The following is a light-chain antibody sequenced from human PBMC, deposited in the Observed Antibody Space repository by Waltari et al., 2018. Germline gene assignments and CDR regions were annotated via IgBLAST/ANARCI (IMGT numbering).Light chain of an antibody. CDR1: SANFGAAYD. Sequence: SVLTQPPSVSWASGQGVTISCTGRSANFGAAYDVPWYQHLPGTAPKLPIYGNTNRPSGVPDRFSGSKSGTSASLAITGLQSEDEADYYCQSYDSSLSGSAFGGGTKLTVL. CDR2: GNT. CDR3: QSYDSSLSGSA. V-gene: IGLV1-40*01. J-gene: IGLJ2*01.